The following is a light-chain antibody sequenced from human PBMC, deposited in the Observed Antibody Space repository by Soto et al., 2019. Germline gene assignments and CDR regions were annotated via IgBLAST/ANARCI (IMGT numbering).Light chain of an antibody. V-gene: IGKV1-5*03. CDR1: ERIDSW. J-gene: IGKJ1*01. CDR3: QQYKTYPWT. CDR2: KAS. Sequence: DIQMTQSPSTLSASVGDGVTITCRASERIDSWLAGFQQKSGKAPKLLIYKASNLESGVPSRFSGSGSGTEFSLNSNSLQPDDFASYYCQQYKTYPWTFGQGTRVEI.